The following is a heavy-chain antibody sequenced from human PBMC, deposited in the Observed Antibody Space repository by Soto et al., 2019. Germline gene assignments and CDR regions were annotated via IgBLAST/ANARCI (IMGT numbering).Heavy chain of an antibody. CDR1: GGSISSSSKF. Sequence: QLQLRESGPGLVKPSETLSLTCTVSGGSISSSSKFWGWIRQPPGKGLEWIGSVYPGGSTFYKPSLKSRVTVSADTSKNHFSLELTSVTAADTAVYYCASYGVTTFGVVHNYWGQGTLVTVSS. CDR2: VYPGGST. D-gene: IGHD3-3*01. V-gene: IGHV4-39*02. J-gene: IGHJ4*02. CDR3: ASYGVTTFGVVHNY.